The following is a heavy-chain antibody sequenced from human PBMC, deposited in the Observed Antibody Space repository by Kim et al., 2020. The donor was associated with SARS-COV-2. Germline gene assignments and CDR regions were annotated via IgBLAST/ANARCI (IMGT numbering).Heavy chain of an antibody. CDR1: GFTFSSYA. J-gene: IGHJ4*02. D-gene: IGHD4-17*01. CDR3: AKVGSRMTTVVTHSLDFDY. CDR2: ISGSGGST. V-gene: IGHV3-23*01. Sequence: GGSLRLSCAASGFTFSSYAMSWVRQAPGKGLEWVSAISGSGGSTYYADSVKGRFTISRDNSKNTLYLQMNSLRAEDTAVYYCAKVGSRMTTVVTHSLDFDYWSQGTLVTVSS.